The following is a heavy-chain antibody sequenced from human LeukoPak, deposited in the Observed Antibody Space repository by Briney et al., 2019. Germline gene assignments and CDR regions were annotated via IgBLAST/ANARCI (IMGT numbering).Heavy chain of an antibody. CDR3: ARPPGYSSS. CDR2: ISYDGSNK. J-gene: IGHJ4*02. V-gene: IGHV3-30-3*01. D-gene: IGHD6-13*01. Sequence: PGGSLRLSCAASGFTFSSYAMHWVRQAPSKGLEWVAVISYDGSNKYCADSVKGRFTISRDNSKNTLYLQMNSLRAEDTAVYYCARPPGYSSSWGQGTLVTVSS. CDR1: GFTFSSYA.